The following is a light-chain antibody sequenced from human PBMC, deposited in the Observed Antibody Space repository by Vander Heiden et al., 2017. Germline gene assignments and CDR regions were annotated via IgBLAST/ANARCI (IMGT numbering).Light chain of an antibody. CDR3: QQYNNWPLT. CDR2: GAS. V-gene: IGKV3-15*01. Sequence: IVMTQSPATLSVSPGERATLPCRPSQSVSSNLAWYQQQPGQAPRLLIYGASTRATGIPARFSGSGSGTEFTLTISSLQSEDFAVYYCQQYNNWPLTFGGGTKVEIK. J-gene: IGKJ4*01. CDR1: QSVSSN.